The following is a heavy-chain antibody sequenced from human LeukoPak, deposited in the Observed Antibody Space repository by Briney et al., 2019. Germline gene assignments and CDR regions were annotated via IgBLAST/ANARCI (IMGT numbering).Heavy chain of an antibody. J-gene: IGHJ6*02. D-gene: IGHD3-22*01. CDR3: ARGTALGYYYDSSGYPLGMDV. CDR2: IYTSGST. Sequence: SETLSLTCTVSGGSISSYYWSWIRQPAGKGLVWIGRIYTSGSTNYNPSLKSRVTMSVDTSKNQFSLKLSSVTAADTAVYYCARGTALGYYYDSSGYPLGMDVWGQGTTVTVSS. CDR1: GGSISSYY. V-gene: IGHV4-4*07.